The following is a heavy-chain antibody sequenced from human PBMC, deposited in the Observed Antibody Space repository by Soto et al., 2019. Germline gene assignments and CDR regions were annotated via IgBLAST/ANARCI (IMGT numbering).Heavy chain of an antibody. CDR1: GYTFNTYF. CDR2: ISPHNGNT. D-gene: IGHD1-1*01. J-gene: IGHJ4*02. CDR3: ARDTGNSVDY. V-gene: IGHV1-18*01. Sequence: HVQLVQSGGELKKPGASVKVSCNTSGYTFNTYFITWVRQAPGQGLEWMGWISPHNGNTNYAEKFQGRVTMTADTITKTAYMELRNLRIDDTAVYYCARDTGNSVDYWGQGTPVTFSS.